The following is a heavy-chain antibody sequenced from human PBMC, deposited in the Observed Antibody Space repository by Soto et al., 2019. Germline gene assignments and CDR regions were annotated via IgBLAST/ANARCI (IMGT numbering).Heavy chain of an antibody. CDR3: AKVPYYYFWSGPATGWFDP. V-gene: IGHV3-23*01. Sequence: GGSLRLSCAASGFTFSSYAMSWVRQAPGKGLEWVSAISGSGGSTYYADSVKGRFTISRDNSKNTLYLQMNSLRAEDTAVYYCAKVPYYYFWSGPATGWFDPRAQRTPVTVSS. D-gene: IGHD3-3*01. CDR1: GFTFSSYA. J-gene: IGHJ5*01. CDR2: ISGSGGST.